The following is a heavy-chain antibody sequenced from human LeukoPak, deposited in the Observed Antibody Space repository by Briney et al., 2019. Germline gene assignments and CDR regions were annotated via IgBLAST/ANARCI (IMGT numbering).Heavy chain of an antibody. V-gene: IGHV1-24*01. CDR1: GYTLTELS. J-gene: IGHJ4*02. Sequence: ASVKVSCKVSGYTLTELSMHWVRQAPGKGLEWMGGFDPEDGETIYAQKFQGRVTMTEDTSTDTAYMELSSLRSEDTAVYYCATRVGSRVSYYFDYWGQGTLVTVSS. CDR3: ATRVGSRVSYYFDY. D-gene: IGHD3-10*01. CDR2: FDPEDGET.